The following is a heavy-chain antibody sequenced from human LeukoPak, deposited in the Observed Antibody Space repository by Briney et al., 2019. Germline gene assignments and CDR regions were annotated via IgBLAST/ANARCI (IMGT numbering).Heavy chain of an antibody. CDR1: GFTFSSYG. J-gene: IGHJ4*02. Sequence: GGSLRLSCAASGFTFSSYGMNWVRQAPGKGLEWVSSISSSSGHIYYADSVKGRFTISRDNAKNSLYLQMNSLRIEDTAVYYCARDPNPNDYWGQGTLVTVSS. CDR3: ARDPNPNDY. V-gene: IGHV3-21*01. CDR2: ISSSSGHI.